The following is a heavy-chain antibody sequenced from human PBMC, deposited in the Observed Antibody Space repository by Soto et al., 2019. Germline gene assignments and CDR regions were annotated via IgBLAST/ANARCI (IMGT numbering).Heavy chain of an antibody. J-gene: IGHJ4*02. V-gene: IGHV4-39*01. CDR3: ARQYDDSSGYSIDH. CDR2: IYYSGST. CDR1: GGSISSSSYY. D-gene: IGHD3-22*01. Sequence: SLTCTVSGGSISSSSYYWGWIRQPPGKGLEWIGSIYYSGSTYYNPSLKSRVTISVDTSKNQFSLKLSAVTAADTAVYYCARQYDDSSGYSIDHWGQGTLVTVSS.